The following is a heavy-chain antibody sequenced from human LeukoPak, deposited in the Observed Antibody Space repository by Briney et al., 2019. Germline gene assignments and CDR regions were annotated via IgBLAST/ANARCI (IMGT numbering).Heavy chain of an antibody. D-gene: IGHD3-10*01. CDR3: AKDRIHFYYGLGSFDY. Sequence: GGSLRLSCAASGFTFSSYGMHWVRQAPGKGLEWVAFIRYDGSNKYYADSVKGRFTISRDNSKNTLYLQMNSLRAEDTAVYYCAKDRIHFYYGLGSFDYWGQGTLVTVSS. J-gene: IGHJ4*02. CDR1: GFTFSSYG. V-gene: IGHV3-30*02. CDR2: IRYDGSNK.